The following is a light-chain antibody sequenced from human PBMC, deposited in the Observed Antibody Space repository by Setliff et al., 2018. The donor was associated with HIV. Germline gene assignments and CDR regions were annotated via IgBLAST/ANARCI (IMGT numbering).Light chain of an antibody. V-gene: IGLV2-18*02. CDR2: EVS. Sequence: QSALTQPPSVSGSPGQSVTISCTGTSSDVGYYNRVSWYQQPPGTVPRLTVYEVSKRPSGLSQRFSGSKSGNVASLTISGLQPDDEADYYCSSYAGKNSFDVFGTGTKV. J-gene: IGLJ1*01. CDR1: SSDVGYYNR. CDR3: SSYAGKNSFDV.